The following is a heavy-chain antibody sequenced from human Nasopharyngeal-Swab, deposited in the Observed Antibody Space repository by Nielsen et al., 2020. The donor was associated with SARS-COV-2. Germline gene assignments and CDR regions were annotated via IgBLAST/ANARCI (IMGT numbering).Heavy chain of an antibody. CDR1: GFTFNTFW. J-gene: IGHJ4*02. CDR2: IKQDGDET. D-gene: IGHD6-25*01. V-gene: IGHV3-7*01. CDR3: VLPSVAAPGRDS. Sequence: GVLKISCATSGFTFNTFWMSWVRQAPGKGLEWVAIIKQDGDETQYVDSVKGRFTISRDNVEKSLYLQMDNLRVEDTAVYYCVLPSVAAPGRDSWGKGTLVTVSS.